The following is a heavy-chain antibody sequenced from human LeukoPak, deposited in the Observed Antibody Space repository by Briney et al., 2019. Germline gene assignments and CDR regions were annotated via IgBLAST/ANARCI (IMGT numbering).Heavy chain of an antibody. CDR1: GGSISSYY. V-gene: IGHV4-59*01. CDR3: ARGRVSSSTWYSTYYYYFYMDV. Sequence: SETLSLTCTVSGGSISSYYWSWIRQPPGKAMEWIGYIYYSGSTNYNPSLNSRVTISRDTSKNHFSLKLSSATAADTAVYFCARGRVSSSTWYSTYYYYFYMDVWGKGTTVTVSS. CDR2: IYYSGST. J-gene: IGHJ6*03. D-gene: IGHD6-13*01.